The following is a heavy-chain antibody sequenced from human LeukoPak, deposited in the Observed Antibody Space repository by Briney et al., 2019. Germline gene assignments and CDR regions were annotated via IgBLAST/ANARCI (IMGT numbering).Heavy chain of an antibody. J-gene: IGHJ4*02. V-gene: IGHV4-59*08. CDR1: GGSISSYY. CDR3: ARRASSGYYYIDY. CDR2: IYYSGST. Sequence: SETLSLTCTVSGGSISSYYWSWIRQPPGKGLEWIGHIYYSGSTNYNPSLKSRVTISVDTSKNQFSLKLSSVTAADTAVYYCARRASSGYYYIDYWGQGTLVTVSS. D-gene: IGHD3-22*01.